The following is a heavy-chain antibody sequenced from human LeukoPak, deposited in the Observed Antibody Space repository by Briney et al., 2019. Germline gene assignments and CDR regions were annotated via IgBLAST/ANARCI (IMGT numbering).Heavy chain of an antibody. CDR2: ISSSGSTI. CDR3: ARWVSEYYYYYMDV. Sequence: GGSLRLSCAASGFTFSDYYMSWIRQAPGKGLEWVSYISSSGSTIYYADSVKGRFTISRDNAKNPLYLQMNSLRAEDTAVYYCARWVSEYYYYYMDVWGKGTTVTVSS. J-gene: IGHJ6*03. CDR1: GFTFSDYY. V-gene: IGHV3-11*04. D-gene: IGHD1-26*01.